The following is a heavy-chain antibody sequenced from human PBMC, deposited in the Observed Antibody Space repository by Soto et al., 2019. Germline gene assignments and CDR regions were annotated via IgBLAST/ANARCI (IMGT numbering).Heavy chain of an antibody. V-gene: IGHV4-59*01. CDR3: ARDYYGRFDY. CDR1: GGSISSYY. CDR2: IYYSGST. J-gene: IGHJ4*02. Sequence: PETLSLTCTVSGGSISSYYWSWIRQPPGKGLEWIGYIYYSGSTNYNPSLKSRVTISVDTSKNQFSLKLSSVTAADTAVYYCARDYYGRFDYWGQGTLVTVSS. D-gene: IGHD3-22*01.